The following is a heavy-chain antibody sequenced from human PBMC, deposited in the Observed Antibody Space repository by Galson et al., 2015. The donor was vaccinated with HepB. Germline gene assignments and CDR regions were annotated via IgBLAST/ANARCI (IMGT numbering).Heavy chain of an antibody. CDR2: IYTSGST. V-gene: IGHV4-61*02. CDR1: GGSISSGSYY. D-gene: IGHD3-3*02. Sequence: LSLTCTVSGGSISSGSYYWSWIRQPAGKGLEWIGRIYTSGSTNYNPSLKSRVTMSVDTSKNQFSLKLSSVTAADTAVYYCARENAFDAFDIWGQGTMVTVSS. CDR3: ARENAFDAFDI. J-gene: IGHJ3*02.